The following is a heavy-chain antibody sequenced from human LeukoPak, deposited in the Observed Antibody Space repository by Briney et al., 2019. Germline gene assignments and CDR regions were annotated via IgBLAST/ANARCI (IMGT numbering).Heavy chain of an antibody. Sequence: GGSLRLSCAASGFTFSDYYMSWIRQAPGKGLEWVSYISSSGSTIYYADSVKGRFTISRDNAKNSLYLQMNSLRAEDTAVYYCAREGGIVVVPAALGELDPHSDYWGQGTLVTVSS. CDR3: AREGGIVVVPAALGELDPHSDY. D-gene: IGHD2-2*01. CDR2: ISSSGSTI. J-gene: IGHJ4*02. V-gene: IGHV3-11*01. CDR1: GFTFSDYY.